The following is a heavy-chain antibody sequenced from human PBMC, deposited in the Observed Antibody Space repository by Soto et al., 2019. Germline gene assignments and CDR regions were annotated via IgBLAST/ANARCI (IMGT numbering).Heavy chain of an antibody. CDR1: GFTFSSYW. D-gene: IGHD2-15*01. J-gene: IGHJ2*01. V-gene: IGHV3-7*01. Sequence: EVQLVESGGGLVQPGGSLRLSCAASGFTFSSYWMSWVRQAPGKGLEWVANIKQDGSEKYYVDSVKGRFTISRDNAKNSLYLQMNSLRAEDTAVYYCARGEMGDYCSGGSCPLTWGRYFDLWGRGTLVTVSP. CDR3: ARGEMGDYCSGGSCPLTWGRYFDL. CDR2: IKQDGSEK.